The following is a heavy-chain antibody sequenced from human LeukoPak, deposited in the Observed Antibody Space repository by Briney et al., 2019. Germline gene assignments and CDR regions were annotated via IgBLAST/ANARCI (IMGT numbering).Heavy chain of an antibody. Sequence: ASVKVSCKASGGTFNKYVISWVRQAPGQGLEWMGWISAYNGNTNYAQKLQGRVTMTTDTSTSTAYMELRSLRSDDTAVYYCARPSSVVAATLNFDYWGQGTLVTVSS. CDR2: ISAYNGNT. D-gene: IGHD2-15*01. CDR1: GGTFNKYV. V-gene: IGHV1-18*01. J-gene: IGHJ4*02. CDR3: ARPSSVVAATLNFDY.